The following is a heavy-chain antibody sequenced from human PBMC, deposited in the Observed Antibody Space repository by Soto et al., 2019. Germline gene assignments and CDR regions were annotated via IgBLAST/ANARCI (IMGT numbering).Heavy chain of an antibody. CDR3: ARDSSGGSVAAAAGIAYYYYGMDV. CDR2: INPNSGGT. Sequence: VASVKVSSKASGYTFTGYYMHWVRQAPGQGLEWMGWINPNSGGTNYAQKFQGWVTMTRDTSISTAYMELSRLRSDDTAVYYCARDSSGGSVAAAAGIAYYYYGMDVWSQWTTFTGSS. D-gene: IGHD6-13*01. V-gene: IGHV1-2*04. CDR1: GYTFTGYY. J-gene: IGHJ6*02.